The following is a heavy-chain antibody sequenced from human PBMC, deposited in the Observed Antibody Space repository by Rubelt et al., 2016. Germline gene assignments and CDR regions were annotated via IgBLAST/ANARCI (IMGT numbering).Heavy chain of an antibody. Sequence: EVQLLESGGTLVQPGGSLRLSCAASGFTFTTYWMSWVRRAPGEGLEWVASINQDGTVTYYVDSVKGRFTISRDNSKNTLSLQMNSLRAEDTAVYYCVKELGHYFGLDVWGQGTTVSVAS. CDR1: GFTFTTYW. CDR3: VKELGHYFGLDV. V-gene: IGHV3-7*03. J-gene: IGHJ6*02. CDR2: INQDGTVT. D-gene: IGHD7-27*01.